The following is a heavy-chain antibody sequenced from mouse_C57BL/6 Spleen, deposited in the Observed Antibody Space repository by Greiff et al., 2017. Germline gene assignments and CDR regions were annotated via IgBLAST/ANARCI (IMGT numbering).Heavy chain of an antibody. CDR2: INPNNGGT. CDR1: GYTFTDYN. Sequence: VQLQQSGPELVKPGASVKMSCKASGYTFTDYNMHWVKQSHGKSLEWIGYINPNNGGTSYNQKFKGKATLTVNKSSSTAYMELRSLTSEDSAVYYGAREEYDYDGGFAYWGQGTLVTVSA. V-gene: IGHV1-22*01. J-gene: IGHJ3*01. D-gene: IGHD2-4*01. CDR3: AREEYDYDGGFAY.